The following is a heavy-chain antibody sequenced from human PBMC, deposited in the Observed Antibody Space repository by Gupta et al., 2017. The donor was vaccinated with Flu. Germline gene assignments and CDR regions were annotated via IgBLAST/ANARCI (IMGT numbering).Heavy chain of an antibody. CDR1: AFTFRNAW. CDR2: IKSKTDGGTT. J-gene: IGHJ6*02. D-gene: IGHD1-26*01. Sequence: EVQLVASGGGLVQPGGSLRLSCAASAFTFRNAWTSWVRQAPGKGLEWVGGIKSKTDGGTTDYAAPVKGRFTNSRDDSKNTLYLQTNSLKTEDTAVYYCTSTFTGSYYPGGNYYGMDVWGQGTTVTVSS. V-gene: IGHV3-15*01. CDR3: TSTFTGSYYPGGNYYGMDV.